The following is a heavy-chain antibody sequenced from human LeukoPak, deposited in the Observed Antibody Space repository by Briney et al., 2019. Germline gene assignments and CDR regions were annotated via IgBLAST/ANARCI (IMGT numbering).Heavy chain of an antibody. Sequence: ASVKVSCKTSGYTFPNYDIYWVRQAPGQGLECMGWISGYNGNTKYAQKFQGRVTMTTDTSTSTAYMELRSLRSDDTAVYYCARFTPRLTREKFDYWGQGTLVTVSS. CDR3: ARFTPRLTREKFDY. V-gene: IGHV1-18*01. CDR2: ISGYNGNT. CDR1: GYTFPNYD. D-gene: IGHD2-2*01. J-gene: IGHJ4*02.